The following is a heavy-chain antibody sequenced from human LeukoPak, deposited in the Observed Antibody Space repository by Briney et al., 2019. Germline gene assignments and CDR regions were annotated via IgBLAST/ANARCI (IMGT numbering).Heavy chain of an antibody. V-gene: IGHV3-7*04. CDR3: SRGQGCAY. CDR1: GFDFDNYW. J-gene: IGHJ4*02. CDR2: MNQDGSEQ. Sequence: GGSLRLSCAASGFDFDNYWMTWVRQAPGKGLEWVANMNQDGSEQYYVDSVKGRFTISRGNGKKSLYLQMNSLRAEDTAVYYCSRGQGCAYWGQGTLVTVSS. D-gene: IGHD2-8*01.